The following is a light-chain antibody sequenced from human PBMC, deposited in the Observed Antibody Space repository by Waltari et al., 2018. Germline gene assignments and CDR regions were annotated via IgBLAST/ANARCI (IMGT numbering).Light chain of an antibody. CDR2: KNN. V-gene: IGLV1-47*01. Sequence: QSVLIQPPSASGTPGQRVSIPCSGSSSNIGNNYVYWYQHLPGAAPKLLIFKNNQRPAGVPDRFSDSKSGTSASLAISGLRSEDEADYYCAAWDDSLSSLVFGGGTKLSVL. J-gene: IGLJ3*02. CDR1: SSNIGNNY. CDR3: AAWDDSLSSLV.